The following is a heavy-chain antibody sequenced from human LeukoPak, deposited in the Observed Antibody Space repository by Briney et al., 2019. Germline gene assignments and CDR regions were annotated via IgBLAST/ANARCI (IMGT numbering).Heavy chain of an antibody. D-gene: IGHD5-24*01. CDR3: ARVEMDYYYYGMDV. CDR1: DGSISSYY. J-gene: IGHJ6*02. V-gene: IGHV4-59*01. CDR2: IYYSGST. Sequence: SETLSLTCTVSDGSISSYYWSWIRQPPGKGLEWIGYIYYSGSTNYNPSLKSRVTISVDTSKNQFSLKLSSVTAADTAVYYCARVEMDYYYYGMDVWGQGTTVTVSS.